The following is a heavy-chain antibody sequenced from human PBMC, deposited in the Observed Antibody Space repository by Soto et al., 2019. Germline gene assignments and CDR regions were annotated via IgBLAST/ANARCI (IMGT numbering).Heavy chain of an antibody. CDR1: GGSISSGGYY. D-gene: IGHD5-12*01. Sequence: QVQLQESGPGLVKPSQTLSLTCTVSGGSISSGGYYWSWIRQHPGKGLEWIGYIYYSGSTYYNPSLKSRVTISXXTXKIXFSLKLSSVTAADTAVYYCARVSYSGYRQEYYFDYWGQGTLVTVSS. CDR3: ARVSYSGYRQEYYFDY. V-gene: IGHV4-31*03. J-gene: IGHJ4*02. CDR2: IYYSGST.